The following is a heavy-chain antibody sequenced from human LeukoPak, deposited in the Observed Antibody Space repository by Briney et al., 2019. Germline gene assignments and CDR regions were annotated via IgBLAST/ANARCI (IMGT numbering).Heavy chain of an antibody. CDR1: GFTFNIYT. J-gene: IGHJ4*02. V-gene: IGHV3-21*01. CDR3: ATTPVAVDY. D-gene: IGHD6-19*01. CDR2: ISCGSTYK. Sequence: GGSLRLSCAASGFTFNIYTMNWVRQAPGKGLEWVSSISCGSTYKYYADSVKGRFTISRDNAKNSLYLQMNSLRAEDTALYYCATTPVAVDYWGQGTLVTVSS.